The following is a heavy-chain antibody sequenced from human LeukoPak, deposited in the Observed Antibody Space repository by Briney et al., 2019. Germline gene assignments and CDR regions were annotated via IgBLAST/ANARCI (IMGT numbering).Heavy chain of an antibody. D-gene: IGHD3-10*01. CDR2: IYSGGST. V-gene: IGHV3-53*01. J-gene: IGHJ4*02. CDR3: AADFPSVD. Sequence: GGSLRLSCAASGFTFSSYEMNWVRQAPGKGLEWVSIIYSGGSTYYADSVKGRFTISRDDSKNTLYLQMNSLRAEDTAVYYCAADFPSVDWGQGTLVTVSS. CDR1: GFTFSSYE.